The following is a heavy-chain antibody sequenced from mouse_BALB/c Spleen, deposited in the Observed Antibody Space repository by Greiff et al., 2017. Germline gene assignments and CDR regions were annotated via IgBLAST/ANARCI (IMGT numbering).Heavy chain of an antibody. V-gene: IGHV1-7*01. Sequence: QVQLKQSGAELAKPGASVKMSCKASGYTFTSYWMHWVKQRPGQGLEWIGYINPSTGYTEYNQKFKDKATLTADKSSSTAYMQLSSLTSEDSAVYYCARPYDGYPYAMDYWGQGTSVTVSS. CDR3: ARPYDGYPYAMDY. CDR1: GYTFTSYW. D-gene: IGHD2-3*01. J-gene: IGHJ4*01. CDR2: INPSTGYT.